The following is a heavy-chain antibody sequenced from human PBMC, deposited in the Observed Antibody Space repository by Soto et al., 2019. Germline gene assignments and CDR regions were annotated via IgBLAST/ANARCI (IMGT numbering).Heavy chain of an antibody. CDR3: ARGSRDWNYGHY. D-gene: IGHD1-7*01. CDR2: VNPSGGST. J-gene: IGHJ4*02. Sequence: QVQLVQSGAEVKRPGASVKMSCKAFGYTFISHFIHWVRQAPGQGLASMGIVNPSGGSTIYAPKFEGRVTMTTDTATRTVYMELSSLRSEDTAVYYCARGSRDWNYGHYWGQGTLVTVSS. V-gene: IGHV1-46*01. CDR1: GYTFISHF.